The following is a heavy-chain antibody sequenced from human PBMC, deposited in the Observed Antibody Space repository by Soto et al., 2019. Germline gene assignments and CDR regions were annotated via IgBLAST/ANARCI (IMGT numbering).Heavy chain of an antibody. Sequence: SETLSLTCAVYGGSFSGYYWSWIRQPPGKGLEWIGEINHSGSTNYNPSLKSRVTISVDTSKNQFSLKLSSVTAAETAVYYCATRITVFGLLIPPFDPWGQGTQVTVSS. CDR2: INHSGST. CDR1: GGSFSGYY. J-gene: IGHJ5*02. D-gene: IGHD3-3*01. CDR3: ATRITVFGLLIPPFDP. V-gene: IGHV4-34*01.